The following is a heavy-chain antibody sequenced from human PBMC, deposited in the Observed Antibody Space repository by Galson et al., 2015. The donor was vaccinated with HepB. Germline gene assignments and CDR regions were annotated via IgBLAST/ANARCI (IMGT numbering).Heavy chain of an antibody. J-gene: IGHJ4*02. CDR2: ISAYNGNT. V-gene: IGHV1-18*01. Sequence: SVTVSCKASGSTFSTFGISWVRQAPGQGLEWMGWISAYNGNTKYAQQLQGIVTMTTDTSTTTAYMELRSLRPDDTAVYYCARDGGRYCSGDTCYLEYWGQGTLVTVSS. CDR3: ARDGGRYCSGDTCYLEY. CDR1: GSTFSTFG. D-gene: IGHD2-15*01.